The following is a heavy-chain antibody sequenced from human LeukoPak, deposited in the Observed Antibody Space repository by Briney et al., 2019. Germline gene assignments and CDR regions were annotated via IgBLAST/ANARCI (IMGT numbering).Heavy chain of an antibody. CDR1: GGSFSGYY. CDR3: ARGRITMVRGVSRIYGMDV. J-gene: IGHJ6*04. V-gene: IGHV4-34*01. D-gene: IGHD3-10*01. CDR2: INRSGST. Sequence: KPSETLSLTCAVYGGSFSGYYWSWIRQPPGKGLEWIGEINRSGSTNYNPSLKSRVTISVDTSKNQFSLKLSSVTAADTAVYYCARGRITMVRGVSRIYGMDVWGKGTTVTVSS.